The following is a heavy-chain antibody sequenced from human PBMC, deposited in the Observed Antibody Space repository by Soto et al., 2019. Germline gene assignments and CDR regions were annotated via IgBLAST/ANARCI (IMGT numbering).Heavy chain of an antibody. V-gene: IGHV1-2*02. CDR1: GYTFTDYY. CDR2: ISPNSGDT. Sequence: GASVKVSCKASGYTFTDYYMHWVRQAPGQGPEWMGSISPNSGDTNYAQKFQGRVTVTRDTSTSTAYMELSRLRSDDTAVYYCARKMPGFAFDIWGQGTMVTVSS. CDR3: ARKMPGFAFDI. J-gene: IGHJ3*02. D-gene: IGHD2-2*01.